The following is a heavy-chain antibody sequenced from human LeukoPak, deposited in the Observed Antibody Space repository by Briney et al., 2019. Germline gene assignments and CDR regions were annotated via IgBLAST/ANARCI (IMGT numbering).Heavy chain of an antibody. CDR2: INLSGRT. V-gene: IGHV4-34*01. D-gene: IGHD2-15*01. CDR1: GGSFSNN. CDR3: ARGWGDCGGGSCYIDA. J-gene: IGHJ5*02. Sequence: SETLSLTCAVYGGSFSNNWSWFGWPPGRGLKGIGEINLSGRTNNNPSLKSRVTISVDTSKNQISLKLTSGTAADTAVYYCARGWGDCGGGSCYIDAWGQGTLVTVSS.